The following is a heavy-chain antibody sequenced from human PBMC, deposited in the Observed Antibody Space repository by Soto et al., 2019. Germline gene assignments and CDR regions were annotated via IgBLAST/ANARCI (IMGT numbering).Heavy chain of an antibody. D-gene: IGHD6-13*01. V-gene: IGHV4-59*01. Sequence: SETLYLTCTVSGGSISSYYWSWIRQPPGKGLEWIGYIYYSGSTNYNPSLNSRVTISVDTSKNQFSLKLSSVTAADTAVYYCAREHRYSSSWGYYYMDVWGKGTTVRVSS. CDR2: IYYSGST. J-gene: IGHJ6*03. CDR1: GGSISSYY. CDR3: AREHRYSSSWGYYYMDV.